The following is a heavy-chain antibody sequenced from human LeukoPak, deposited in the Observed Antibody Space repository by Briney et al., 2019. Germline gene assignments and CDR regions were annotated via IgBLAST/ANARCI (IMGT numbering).Heavy chain of an antibody. CDR2: LYYSGST. Sequence: PSETLSLTCAVSGGSLTGYFWTWIRQAPGKGLEWIGHLYYSGSTYYNPSLESRVSISIDTSKTQFSLELNSVTAADTAVYYCARGFGGTYYTSGLDIWGQGTFSTVSS. D-gene: IGHD1-26*01. V-gene: IGHV4-59*01. CDR3: ARGFGGTYYTSGLDI. J-gene: IGHJ3*02. CDR1: GGSLTGYF.